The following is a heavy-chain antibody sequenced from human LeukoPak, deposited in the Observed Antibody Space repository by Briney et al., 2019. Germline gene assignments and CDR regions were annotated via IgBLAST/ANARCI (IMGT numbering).Heavy chain of an antibody. CDR1: GFTFDDYA. V-gene: IGHV3-9*01. D-gene: IGHD2-15*01. Sequence: GGSLRLSCAASGFTFDDYAMHWVRQAPGKGLEWVSGISWNSGSIGYADSVKGRFTISRDNAKNSLYLQMNSLRAEDTALYYCVKAGGCSGGSCYFDYWGQGTLVTVSS. CDR3: VKAGGCSGGSCYFDY. CDR2: ISWNSGSI. J-gene: IGHJ4*02.